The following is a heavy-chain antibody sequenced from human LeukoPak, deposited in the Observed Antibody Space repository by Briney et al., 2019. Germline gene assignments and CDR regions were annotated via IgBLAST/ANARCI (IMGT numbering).Heavy chain of an antibody. CDR1: GYTFTPYA. D-gene: IGHD2-2*02. V-gene: IGHV7-4-1*02. Sequence: ASVKVSCKASGYTFTPYAMNWVRQAPGHGLEWMGWINTNTGNPTYAQGFTGRFVFSLDTSVSTAYLQISSLKAEDTAVYYCARVAGDVVVPAAIGWFDPWGQGTLVTVSS. CDR3: ARVAGDVVVPAAIGWFDP. J-gene: IGHJ5*02. CDR2: INTNTGNP.